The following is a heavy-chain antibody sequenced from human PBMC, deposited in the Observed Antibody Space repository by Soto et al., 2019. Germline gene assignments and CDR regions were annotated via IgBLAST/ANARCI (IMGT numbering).Heavy chain of an antibody. D-gene: IGHD6-13*01. V-gene: IGHV3-23*01. CDR3: AKEEGGYSSSWYILGYYGMDV. CDR2: ISGSGGST. CDR1: GFTFSSYA. Sequence: XESLRLSCAASGFTFSSYAMSWVRQAPGKGLEWVSAISGSGGSTYYADSVKGRFTISRDNSKNTLYLQMNSLRAEDTAVYYCAKEEGGYSSSWYILGYYGMDVWGQGTTVTVSS. J-gene: IGHJ6*02.